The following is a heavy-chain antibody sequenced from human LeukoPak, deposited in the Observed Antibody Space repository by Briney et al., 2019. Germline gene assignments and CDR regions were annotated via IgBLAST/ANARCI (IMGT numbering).Heavy chain of an antibody. CDR3: ARRAFPGYSSSWYYFDY. Sequence: GESLKISCKGSGYSFTSYWIGWVRQMPGKGLEWMGIIYPGDSDTRYSPSFQGQVPISADKSISTAYLQWSSLKASDTAMYYCARRAFPGYSSSWYYFDYWGQGTLVTVSS. CDR1: GYSFTSYW. CDR2: IYPGDSDT. V-gene: IGHV5-51*01. D-gene: IGHD6-13*01. J-gene: IGHJ4*02.